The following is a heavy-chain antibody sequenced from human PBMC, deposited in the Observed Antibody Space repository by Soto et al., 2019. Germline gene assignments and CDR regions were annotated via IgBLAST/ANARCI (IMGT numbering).Heavy chain of an antibody. J-gene: IGHJ2*01. CDR1: GDSVSSVTAT. Sequence: QVQLQQSGPGLVKPSQTLSLMCDISGDSVSSVTATWSWIRQSPSRGLEWLGRTYYRSKWYYDYAVSVTSRIVITPDTSKNQLTLDLNSVTPEDTAVYFCARDGSGFHWYFDVWGRGTLVTVSS. D-gene: IGHD6-19*01. CDR2: TYYRSKWYY. CDR3: ARDGSGFHWYFDV. V-gene: IGHV6-1*01.